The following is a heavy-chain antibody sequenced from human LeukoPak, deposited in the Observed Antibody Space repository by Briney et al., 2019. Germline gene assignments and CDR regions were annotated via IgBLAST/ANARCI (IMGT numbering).Heavy chain of an antibody. CDR3: ARLGGVAARPLGYFDF. Sequence: GGSLRLSCAASGFIFSSSEMNWVRQAPGKGLECVSVIYSGGTTYSADSVKGRFTISRDTSKNTLYLQMNSLRAEDTAVYYCARLGGVAARPLGYFDFWGQGSLVTVSS. CDR2: IYSGGTT. D-gene: IGHD6-6*01. J-gene: IGHJ4*02. CDR1: GFIFSSSE. V-gene: IGHV3-66*04.